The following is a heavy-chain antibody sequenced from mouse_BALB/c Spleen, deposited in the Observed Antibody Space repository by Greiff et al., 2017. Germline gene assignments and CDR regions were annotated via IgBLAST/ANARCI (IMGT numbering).Heavy chain of an antibody. CDR3: ARGRVPFDY. J-gene: IGHJ2*01. CDR2: ISSGSSTI. V-gene: IGHV5-17*02. Sequence: EVKLVESGGGLVQPGGSRKLSCAASGFTFSSFGMHWVRQAPEKGLEWVAYISSGSSTIYYADTVKGRFTISRDNPKNTLFLQMTSLRSEDTAMYYCARGRVPFDYWGQGTTLTVSS. CDR1: GFTFSSFG.